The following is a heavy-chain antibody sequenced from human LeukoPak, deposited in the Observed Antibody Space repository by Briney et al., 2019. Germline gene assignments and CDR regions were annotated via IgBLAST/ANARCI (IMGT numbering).Heavy chain of an antibody. Sequence: PSETLSLTCTVSADSISSYYWSWLRQSPGEGLEWIGYIYYIGNTKYNPSFGSRVTTSVDMSKNEISLKLNSVTDADTGLYSCAKHQGQLWYAFDIWGQGTRVAVSS. CDR2: IYYIGNT. CDR1: ADSISSYY. CDR3: AKHQGQLWYAFDI. V-gene: IGHV4-59*08. D-gene: IGHD5-18*01. J-gene: IGHJ3*02.